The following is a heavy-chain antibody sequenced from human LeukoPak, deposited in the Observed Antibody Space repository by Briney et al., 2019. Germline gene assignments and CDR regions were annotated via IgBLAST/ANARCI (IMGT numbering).Heavy chain of an antibody. CDR2: ISAYNGNT. Sequence: ASVKVSCNASGYTFTSYGISWVRQAPGQGLEWMGWISAYNGNTNYAQKLQGRVTMTTDTSTSTAYMELRSLRSDDTAVYHCAREVVVERIIDYWGQGTLVTVSS. V-gene: IGHV1-18*01. CDR1: GYTFTSYG. J-gene: IGHJ4*02. D-gene: IGHD2-2*01. CDR3: AREVVVERIIDY.